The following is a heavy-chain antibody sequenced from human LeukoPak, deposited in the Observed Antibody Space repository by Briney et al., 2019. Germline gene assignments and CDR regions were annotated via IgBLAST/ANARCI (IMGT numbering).Heavy chain of an antibody. D-gene: IGHD2-2*01. J-gene: IGHJ5*01. Sequence: ASVKVSCKASGYTFTSYYMHWVRQAPGQGLEWMGWISAYNGNTNYAQKLQGRVTMTRDTSSSTVYMELSSLISDDTAVYFCARGVLPARFDSWGQGTLVTVTS. CDR2: ISAYNGNT. V-gene: IGHV1-2*02. CDR1: GYTFTSYY. CDR3: ARGVLPARFDS.